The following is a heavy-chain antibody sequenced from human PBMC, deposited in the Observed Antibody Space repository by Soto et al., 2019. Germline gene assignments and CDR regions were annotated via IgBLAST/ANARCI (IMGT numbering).Heavy chain of an antibody. J-gene: IGHJ6*02. CDR3: ARLYSSSPEFDYYYGMDV. CDR2: IYHSGST. D-gene: IGHD6-6*01. Sequence: PSETLSLTCAVSGGSISSSNWWSWVRQPPGKGLEWIGEIYHSGSTNYNPSLKSRVTISVDKSKNQFSLKLSSVTAADTAVYYCARLYSSSPEFDYYYGMDVWGQGTTVTVSS. V-gene: IGHV4-4*02. CDR1: GGSISSSNW.